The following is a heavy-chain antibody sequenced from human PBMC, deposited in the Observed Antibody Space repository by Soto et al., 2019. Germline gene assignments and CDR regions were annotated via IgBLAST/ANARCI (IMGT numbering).Heavy chain of an antibody. D-gene: IGHD6-13*01. CDR1: GFTFSDYY. CDR2: IVIGSDYT. Sequence: QVQLVESGGGLVKPGGSLRLSCAASGFTFSDYYMSWIRQAPGKGLEWVSYIVIGSDYTNYADSVKGRFTISRDNAKNSLYLEMKSLRAEDTAVYYCARLRASTWYLGGYLDYWGQGTLVTVAS. J-gene: IGHJ4*02. CDR3: ARLRASTWYLGGYLDY. V-gene: IGHV3-11*06.